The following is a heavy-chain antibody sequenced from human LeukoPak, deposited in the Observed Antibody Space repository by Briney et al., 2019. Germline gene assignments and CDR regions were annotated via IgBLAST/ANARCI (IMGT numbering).Heavy chain of an antibody. J-gene: IGHJ6*02. D-gene: IGHD1-26*01. Sequence: SETLPLTCTVSGGSISSYYWSWIRQPAGKGLEWIGRIYTSGSTNYNPSLKSRVTMSVDTSKNQFSLKLSSVTAADTAVYYCARDLNSGSYYRYYGMDVWGQGTTVTVSS. CDR2: IYTSGST. CDR1: GGSISSYY. V-gene: IGHV4-4*07. CDR3: ARDLNSGSYYRYYGMDV.